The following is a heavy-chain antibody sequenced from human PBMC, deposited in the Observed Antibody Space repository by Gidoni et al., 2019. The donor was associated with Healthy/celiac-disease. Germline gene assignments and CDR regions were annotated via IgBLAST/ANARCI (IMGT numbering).Heavy chain of an antibody. CDR2: ISYDGSNK. Sequence: QVQLVESGGGVVQPGRSLRLSCAASGFTFSSYAIHWVRQAPGKGLAWVAVISYDGSNKYYADSVKGRFTISRDNSKNTLYLQMNSRRAEDTAVYYCARGVATWYYFDYWGQGTLVTVSS. D-gene: IGHD5-12*01. CDR3: ARGVATWYYFDY. V-gene: IGHV3-30-3*01. J-gene: IGHJ4*02. CDR1: GFTFSSYA.